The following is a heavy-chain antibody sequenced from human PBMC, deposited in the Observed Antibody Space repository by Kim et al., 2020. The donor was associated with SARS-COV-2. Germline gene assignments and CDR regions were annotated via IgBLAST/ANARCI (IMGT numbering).Heavy chain of an antibody. CDR2: YSSGST. V-gene: IGHV3-53*01. Sequence: YSSGSTYYADSVMGRFTVSRDNSKNTLYLQMNSLRADDTAVYYCVRDAGGYWGQGTLVTVSS. J-gene: IGHJ4*02. D-gene: IGHD2-15*01. CDR3: VRDAGGY.